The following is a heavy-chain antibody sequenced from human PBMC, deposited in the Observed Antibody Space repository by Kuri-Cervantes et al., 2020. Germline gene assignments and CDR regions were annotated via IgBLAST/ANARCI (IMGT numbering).Heavy chain of an antibody. CDR3: ARDSRVGWFDP. V-gene: IGHV4-59*01. CDR2: IYYSGST. J-gene: IGHJ5*02. D-gene: IGHD2-15*01. Sequence: SETLSLTCAVSGGSFSAYYWSWIRQPPGKGLEWIGYIYYSGSTNYNPSLKSRVTLSVDTSKNQFSLKLSSVTAADTAVYYCARDSRVGWFDPWGQGTLVTVSS. CDR1: GGSFSAYY.